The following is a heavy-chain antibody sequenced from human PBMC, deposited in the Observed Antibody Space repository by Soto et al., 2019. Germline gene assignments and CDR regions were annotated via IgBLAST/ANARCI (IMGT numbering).Heavy chain of an antibody. CDR1: GGSISSSSYY. CDR2: IYYSGST. D-gene: IGHD2-2*01. CDR3: ARHLHCISTSCYNWFDP. Sequence: ETLSLTCTVSGGSISSSSYYWGWIRQPPGKGLEWIGSIYYSGSTYYNPSLKSRVTISVDTSKNQFSLKLSSVTAADTAVYYCARHLHCISTSCYNWFDPWGQGTLVTVSS. J-gene: IGHJ5*02. V-gene: IGHV4-39*01.